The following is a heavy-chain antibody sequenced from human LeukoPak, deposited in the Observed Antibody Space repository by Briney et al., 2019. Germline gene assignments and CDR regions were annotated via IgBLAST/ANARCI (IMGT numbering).Heavy chain of an antibody. CDR2: ISAYNGDT. CDR1: GYTFTRYG. D-gene: IGHD2-15*01. J-gene: IGHJ4*02. Sequence: ASVKVSCKASGYTFTRYGFSWVRQAPGQGLEWMGWISAYNGDTNYAQKVQGRVTMTTDTSTSTAYMELRSLRSDDTAIYYCARDIVSGPPFDYWGQGTLVTVSS. CDR3: ARDIVSGPPFDY. V-gene: IGHV1-18*01.